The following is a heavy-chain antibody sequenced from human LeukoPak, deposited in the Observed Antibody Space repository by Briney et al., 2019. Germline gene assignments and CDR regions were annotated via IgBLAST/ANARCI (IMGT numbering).Heavy chain of an antibody. J-gene: IGHJ4*02. Sequence: SETLSLTCTVSGGSISSYYWSWIRRPPGKGLEWIGYIYYSGSTNYNPSLKSRVTISVDTSKNQFSLKLSSVTAADTAVYYCAREAAAGTYYFDYWGQGTRVTVSS. V-gene: IGHV4-59*01. CDR3: AREAAAGTYYFDY. CDR1: GGSISSYY. D-gene: IGHD6-13*01. CDR2: IYYSGST.